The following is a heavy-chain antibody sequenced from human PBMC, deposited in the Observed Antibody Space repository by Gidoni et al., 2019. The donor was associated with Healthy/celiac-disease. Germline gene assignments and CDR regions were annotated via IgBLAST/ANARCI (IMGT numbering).Heavy chain of an antibody. V-gene: IGHV4-30-4*01. D-gene: IGHD5-18*01. CDR3: AREIQLWYLTGYWFDP. J-gene: IGHJ5*02. CDR1: GGSISSGDYY. Sequence: QVQLQESGPGLVKPSQTLSLTCTVSGGSISSGDYYWSWIRQPPGKGLEWIGYIYYSGSTYYNPSLKSRVTISVDTSKNQFSLKLSSVTAADTAVYYCAREIQLWYLTGYWFDPWGQGTLVTVSS. CDR2: IYYSGST.